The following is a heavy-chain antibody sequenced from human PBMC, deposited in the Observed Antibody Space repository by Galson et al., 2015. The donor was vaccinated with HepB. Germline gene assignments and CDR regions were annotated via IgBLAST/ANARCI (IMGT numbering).Heavy chain of an antibody. V-gene: IGHV1-18*04. Sequence: SVKVSCKASGYTFTSYGISWVRQAPGQGLEWMGWISAYNGNTNYAQKLQGRVTMTTDTSTSTAYMELRSLRSDDTAVYYCARVELRLAAAGHLDQWFDPWGQGTLVTVSS. CDR1: GYTFTSYG. CDR3: ARVELRLAAAGHLDQWFDP. D-gene: IGHD6-13*01. CDR2: ISAYNGNT. J-gene: IGHJ5*02.